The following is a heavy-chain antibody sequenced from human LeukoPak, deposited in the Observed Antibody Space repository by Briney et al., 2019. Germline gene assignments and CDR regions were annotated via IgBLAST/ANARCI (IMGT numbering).Heavy chain of an antibody. Sequence: WRSLRLSCAASGFTFSSYGIHWVRQAPGKGLEWVAVISYDGNNEYYADSVKGRFTISRDNSKSTLYLQMNSPRAEDTAVYYCAKDRSTGWYAGFDYWGQGTLVTVSS. V-gene: IGHV3-30*18. D-gene: IGHD6-19*01. J-gene: IGHJ4*02. CDR3: AKDRSTGWYAGFDY. CDR1: GFTFSSYG. CDR2: ISYDGNNE.